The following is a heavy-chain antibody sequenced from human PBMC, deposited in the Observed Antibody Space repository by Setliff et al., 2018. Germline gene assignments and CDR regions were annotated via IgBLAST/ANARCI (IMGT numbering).Heavy chain of an antibody. CDR1: GGSISSDY. D-gene: IGHD6-19*01. CDR3: AREQWLDPPGYYYMDV. V-gene: IGHV4-4*07. Sequence: SETLSLTCTVSGGSISSDYWRWIRQPAGKGLEWIGHIYIGGSANYNPSLKSRVTMSIDTSKNQFSLKLNSVTAADMAVYYCAREQWLDPPGYYYMDVWAKGTTVTVSS. CDR2: IYIGGSA. J-gene: IGHJ6*03.